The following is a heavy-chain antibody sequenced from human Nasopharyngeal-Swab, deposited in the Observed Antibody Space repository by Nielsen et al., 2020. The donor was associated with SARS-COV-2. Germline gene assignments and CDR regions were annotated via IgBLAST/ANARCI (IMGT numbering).Heavy chain of an antibody. Sequence: GGSLRLSCAASGFTFSSYSMNWVRQAPGKGLEWVSSISSSSGYIYYADSVKGRFTISRDNAKNSLYLQMNSLRAEDTAVYYCARDRITIFGVEKPFDYWGQGTLVTVSS. CDR3: ARDRITIFGVEKPFDY. CDR1: GFTFSSYS. CDR2: ISSSSGYI. J-gene: IGHJ4*02. V-gene: IGHV3-21*01. D-gene: IGHD3-3*01.